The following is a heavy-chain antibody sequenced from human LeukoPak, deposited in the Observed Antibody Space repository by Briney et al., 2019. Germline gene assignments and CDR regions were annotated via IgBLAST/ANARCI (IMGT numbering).Heavy chain of an antibody. CDR1: GYTFTSYA. J-gene: IGHJ6*02. D-gene: IGHD6-13*01. CDR3: ARYELAAGGNYYGMDV. Sequence: ASVKVSCKASGYTFTSYAMHWVRQAPGQRLEWMGWINAGNGNTKYSQKFQGRVTMTRNTSISTAYMELSSLRTEDTAVYYCARYELAAGGNYYGMDVWGQGTTVTVSS. CDR2: INAGNGNT. V-gene: IGHV1-3*01.